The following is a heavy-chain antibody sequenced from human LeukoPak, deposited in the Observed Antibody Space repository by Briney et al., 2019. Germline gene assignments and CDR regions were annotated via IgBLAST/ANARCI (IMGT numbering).Heavy chain of an antibody. D-gene: IGHD6-6*01. CDR1: GGSFSGYY. J-gene: IGHJ6*02. CDR2: INHSGST. Sequence: PSETLSLTCAVYGGSFSGYYWSWIRQPPGKGLEWIGEINHSGSTNYNPSLKSRVTISVDTSKNQFSLKLSSVTAADTAVYYCARVASYSSSSARYYYYGMDVWGQGTTVTVSS. V-gene: IGHV4-34*01. CDR3: ARVASYSSSSARYYYYGMDV.